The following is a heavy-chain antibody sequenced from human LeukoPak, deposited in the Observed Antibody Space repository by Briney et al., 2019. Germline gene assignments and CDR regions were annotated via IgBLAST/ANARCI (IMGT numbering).Heavy chain of an antibody. CDR2: IYTSGST. Sequence: SETLSLTCTVSGGSISTSHWNWIRQTAGKGLEWIGRIYTSGSTNYNPSLRSRVTMSVDTSKNQFSLKLSSVTAADTAVYYCARDSGSQNYWGQGTLVTVSS. CDR3: ARDSGSQNY. D-gene: IGHD1-26*01. J-gene: IGHJ4*02. V-gene: IGHV4-4*07. CDR1: GGSISTSH.